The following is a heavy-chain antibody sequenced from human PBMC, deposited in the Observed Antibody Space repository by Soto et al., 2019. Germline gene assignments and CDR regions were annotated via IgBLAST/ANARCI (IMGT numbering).Heavy chain of an antibody. CDR3: ARVSVAGYYYAMDV. CDR1: GFAVSRSY. J-gene: IGHJ6*02. V-gene: IGHV3-53*02. Sequence: EVQLVETGGGLIQPGGSLRLSCAASGFAVSRSYMTWVRQSPGKGLEWVSIIYSDGSTYYADSVKGRFTIYRDNSKNTPLLQMNSLRAEDTAVYYCARVSVAGYYYAMDVWGQGTTVNVSS. CDR2: IYSDGST. D-gene: IGHD6-19*01.